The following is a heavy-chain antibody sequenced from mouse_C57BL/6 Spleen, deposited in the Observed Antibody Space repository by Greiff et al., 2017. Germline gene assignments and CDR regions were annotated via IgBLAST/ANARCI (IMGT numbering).Heavy chain of an antibody. CDR1: GYSITSGYY. CDR2: ISYGGSN. Sequence: EVKLMESGPGLVKPSQSLSLTCSVTGYSITSGYYWNWLRQLPGNKLEWMGYISYGGSNNYNPSLKNRISITRDTSKNQFFLKLNSVTTEDTATYYCASYDGYFFAYWGQGTLVTVSA. V-gene: IGHV3-6*01. D-gene: IGHD2-3*01. CDR3: ASYDGYFFAY. J-gene: IGHJ3*01.